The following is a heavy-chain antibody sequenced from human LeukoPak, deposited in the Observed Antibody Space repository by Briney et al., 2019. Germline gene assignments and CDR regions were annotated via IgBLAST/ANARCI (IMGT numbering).Heavy chain of an antibody. CDR1: GGSFSDYY. J-gene: IGHJ5*02. D-gene: IGHD3-10*01. CDR3: ARVGGSGSYWEAGLDNWFDP. CDR2: IYYSGST. V-gene: IGHV4-34*11. Sequence: SETLSLTCAVYGGSFSDYYWSWIRQPPGKGLEWIGYIYYSGSTNYNPSLKSRVTMSVDTSKNQFSLKLSSVTAADTAVYYCARVGGSGSYWEAGLDNWFDPWGQGTLVTVSS.